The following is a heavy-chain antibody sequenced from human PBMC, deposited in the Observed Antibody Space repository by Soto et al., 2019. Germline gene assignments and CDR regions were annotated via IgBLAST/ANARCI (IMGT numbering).Heavy chain of an antibody. Sequence: EVQLVESGGGLVQPGGSLRLSCAASGFTVSSNYMSWVRQAPGKGLEWVSVIYSGGSTYYADSVKGRFTISRDNSKNTLYRQTNRLRADDTAVYYCARDFVVPVAMSLDRYYYYGMDVWGQGTTVTVSS. CDR2: IYSGGST. D-gene: IGHD2-2*01. CDR3: ARDFVVPVAMSLDRYYYYGMDV. J-gene: IGHJ6*02. V-gene: IGHV3-66*01. CDR1: GFTVSSNY.